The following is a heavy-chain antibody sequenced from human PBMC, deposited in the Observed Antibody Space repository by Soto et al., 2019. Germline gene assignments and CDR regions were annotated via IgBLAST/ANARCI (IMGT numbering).Heavy chain of an antibody. J-gene: IGHJ4*02. Sequence: SETLSLTCPVSGCSISSGDYYWSWIRQPPGKGLEWIGYIYYSGSTYYNPSLKSRVTISVDTSKNQFSLKLSSVTAADTAVYYCARNVAGDDYFDYWGQGTLVTVSS. D-gene: IGHD6-19*01. CDR2: IYYSGST. CDR3: ARNVAGDDYFDY. V-gene: IGHV4-30-4*01. CDR1: GCSISSGDYY.